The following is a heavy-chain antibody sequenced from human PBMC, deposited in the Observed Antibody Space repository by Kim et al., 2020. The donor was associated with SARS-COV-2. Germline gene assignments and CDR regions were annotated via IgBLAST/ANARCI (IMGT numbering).Heavy chain of an antibody. J-gene: IGHJ4*02. CDR3: ARVMDYGDYPFDY. CDR1: GYNFTNYW. D-gene: IGHD4-17*01. V-gene: IGHV5-10-1*01. CDR2: IDLSDSYI. Sequence: GESLKISCKGSGYNFTNYWITWVRQMPGKGLEWMGRIDLSDSYINYSPSFQGHVTFSVDKPISNAFLHWSSLEASDTAMYYCARVMDYGDYPFDYWGQGTLVTVSS.